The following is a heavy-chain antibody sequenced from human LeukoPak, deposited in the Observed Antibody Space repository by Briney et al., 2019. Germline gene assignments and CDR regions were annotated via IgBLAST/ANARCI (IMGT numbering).Heavy chain of an antibody. CDR2: TSSSDAGT. V-gene: IGHV3-23*01. J-gene: IGHJ4*02. CDR1: GFALSSYA. D-gene: IGHD4-23*01. Sequence: GGSLRLSCAASGFALSSYAMSWVRRAPGKGLEWVSATSSSDAGTYHAESVRGRFTISRDNSKNTLYLQMNSLRAEDTAVYYCARRAGGYSHPYDYWGQGILVTVSS. CDR3: ARRAGGYSHPYDY.